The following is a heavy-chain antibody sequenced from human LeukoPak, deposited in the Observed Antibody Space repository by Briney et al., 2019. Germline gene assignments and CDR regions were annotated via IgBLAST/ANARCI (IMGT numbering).Heavy chain of an antibody. Sequence: GASVKVSCKASGGTFSSYAISWVRQAPGQGLEWMGRIIPILGIANYAQKFQGRVTITADKSTSTAYMELSSLRSEDTAVYYCARGDCSSTSCYWNYYHGMDVWGQGTTVTVSS. CDR2: IIPILGIA. J-gene: IGHJ6*02. D-gene: IGHD2-2*01. CDR3: ARGDCSSTSCYWNYYHGMDV. CDR1: GGTFSSYA. V-gene: IGHV1-69*04.